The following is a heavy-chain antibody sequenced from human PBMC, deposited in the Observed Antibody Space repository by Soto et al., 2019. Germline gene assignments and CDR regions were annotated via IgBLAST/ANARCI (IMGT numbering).Heavy chain of an antibody. CDR2: ISGSGDST. Sequence: PGGSLRLSCAASGFTFSSYAMSWVRQGPGKGLEWVSAISGSGDSTYYADSVKGRFTISRDNSKNTLYLQMNSLRAEDTAVYYCASKRDGSGSKLHAFDIWGQGTMVTVSS. J-gene: IGHJ3*02. CDR3: ASKRDGSGSKLHAFDI. CDR1: GFTFSSYA. V-gene: IGHV3-23*01. D-gene: IGHD3-10*01.